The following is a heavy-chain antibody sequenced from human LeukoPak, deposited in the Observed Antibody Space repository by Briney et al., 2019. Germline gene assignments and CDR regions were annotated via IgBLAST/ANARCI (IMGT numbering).Heavy chain of an antibody. J-gene: IGHJ4*02. V-gene: IGHV3-30*02. D-gene: IGHD6-19*01. CDR3: ARGASIQWLVPNYFDY. Sequence: PGGSLRLSCAASGFTFSSYGMHWVRQAPGKGREWVAFIRYDGSNKYYADSVKGRFTISRDNSKNTLYLQMNSLRAEDTAVYYCARGASIQWLVPNYFDYWGQGTLVTVSS. CDR1: GFTFSSYG. CDR2: IRYDGSNK.